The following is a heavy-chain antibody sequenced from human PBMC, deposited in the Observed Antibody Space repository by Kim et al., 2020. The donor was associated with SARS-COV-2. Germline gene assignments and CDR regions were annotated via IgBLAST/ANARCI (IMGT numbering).Heavy chain of an antibody. V-gene: IGHV1-46*01. CDR1: GYTFTSYY. CDR2: INPSGGST. J-gene: IGHJ6*02. D-gene: IGHD2-15*01. CDR3: ARDLVVVVVAATTPGDYYYYGMDV. Sequence: ASVKVSCKASGYTFTSYYMHWVRQAPGQGLEWMGIINPSGGSTSYAQKFQGRVTMTRDTSTSTVYMELSSLRSEDTAVYYCARDLVVVVVAATTPGDYYYYGMDVWGQGTTVTVSS.